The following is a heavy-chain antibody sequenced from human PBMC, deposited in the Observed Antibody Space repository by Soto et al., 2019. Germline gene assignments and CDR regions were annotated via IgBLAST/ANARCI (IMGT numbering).Heavy chain of an antibody. CDR3: ARSALWVGVVPAAGNWFDP. Sequence: VSCQASGSTLTRYGISSVRPAPGQGLEWMGWISAYNGNTNYAQTLKGRVTMTTDTSTSTAYTQLRSLISDDTAADYRARSALWVGVVPAAGNWFDPWGQGTLVTVSS. D-gene: IGHD2-2*01. V-gene: IGHV1-18*04. J-gene: IGHJ5*02. CDR2: ISAYNGNT. CDR1: GSTLTRYG.